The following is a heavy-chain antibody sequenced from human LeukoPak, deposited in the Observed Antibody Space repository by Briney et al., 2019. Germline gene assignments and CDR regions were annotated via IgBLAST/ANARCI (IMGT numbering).Heavy chain of an antibody. CDR1: GDSIGSNSYY. Sequence: SETLSLTCTVCGDSIGSNSYYWGWIRQPPGKGLEWIGSIYYSGSTYYNPSLKSRVTISVDTSKNQFSLKLTSVTAAETAVYYCARPPQRESSYGPLDVWGQGTTVTVSS. J-gene: IGHJ6*02. D-gene: IGHD5-18*01. CDR2: IYYSGST. V-gene: IGHV4-39*01. CDR3: ARPPQRESSYGPLDV.